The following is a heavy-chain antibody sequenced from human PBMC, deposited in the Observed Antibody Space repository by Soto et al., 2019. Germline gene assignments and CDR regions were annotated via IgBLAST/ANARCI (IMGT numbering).Heavy chain of an antibody. CDR3: ARARTFTIFGVVKWFDP. CDR2: IYHSGTT. J-gene: IGHJ5*02. D-gene: IGHD3-3*01. Sequence: PSETLSLTCTVSGYSISNGYYWGWIRQSPEKGLEWIGTIYHSGTTYYNPSLKSRVIMSIDTSKNQFSLKLSSVTAADTAVYYCARARTFTIFGVVKWFDPWGQGTLVTVSS. V-gene: IGHV4-38-2*02. CDR1: GYSISNGYY.